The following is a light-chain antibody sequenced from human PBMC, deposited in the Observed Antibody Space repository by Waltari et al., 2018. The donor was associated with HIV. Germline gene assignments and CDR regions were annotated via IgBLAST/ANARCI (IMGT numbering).Light chain of an antibody. V-gene: IGLV2-23*02. Sequence: QSALTQPASVSGSPGQSITLSCTGTSSDIGIYNVVSWYQQHPNIAPNLLIYEVSKRPAGVSARFSAYKSGNTASLTISGLQADDEADYYCCSYAASSTAPMVFGTGTKVTVL. CDR2: EVS. CDR3: CSYAASSTAPMV. CDR1: SSDIGIYNV. J-gene: IGLJ1*01.